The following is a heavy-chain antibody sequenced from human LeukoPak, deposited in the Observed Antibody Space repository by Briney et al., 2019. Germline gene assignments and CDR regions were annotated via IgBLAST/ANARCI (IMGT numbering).Heavy chain of an antibody. CDR1: GFTFSSYG. V-gene: IGHV3-48*04. J-gene: IGHJ6*03. D-gene: IGHD3-16*01. CDR2: ISSSGSTI. Sequence: PGGSLRLSCAASGFTFSSYGMSWVRQAPGKGLEWVSAISSSGSTIYYADSVKGRFTISRDNAKNSLYLQMNSLRAEDTAVYYCARDRYPLGYYYYYYMDVWGKGTTVTVSS. CDR3: ARDRYPLGYYYYYYMDV.